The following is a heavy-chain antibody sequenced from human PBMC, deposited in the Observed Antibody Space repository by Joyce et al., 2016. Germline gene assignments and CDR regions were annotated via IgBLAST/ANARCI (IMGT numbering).Heavy chain of an antibody. CDR1: GGSINNSTYY. Sequence: QLQLQESGPGLVKPSETLSLTCTVSGGSINNSTYYWGWIRQPPGKGLEGVGSIYHTGSAYYKPSLKSRVTISVDTSKNHFSLKLNSVSAADTAVYYCASDIVVVSAGTDYFDYWGQGSLVTVSS. J-gene: IGHJ4*02. CDR2: IYHTGSA. CDR3: ASDIVVVSAGTDYFDY. V-gene: IGHV4-39*02. D-gene: IGHD2-2*01.